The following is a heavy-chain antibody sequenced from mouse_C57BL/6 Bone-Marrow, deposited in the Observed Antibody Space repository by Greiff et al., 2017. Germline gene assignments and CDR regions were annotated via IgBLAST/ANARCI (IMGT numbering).Heavy chain of an antibody. CDR2: ISNGGGST. V-gene: IGHV5-12*01. D-gene: IGHD3-2*02. CDR3: ARRALDSSGYTYYAMDY. CDR1: GFTFSDYY. Sequence: EVMLVESGGGLVQPGGSLKLSCAASGFTFSDYYMYWVRQTPEKRLEWVAYISNGGGSTYYPDTVKGRFTISRDNAKNTLYLQMSRLKSEDTAMYYCARRALDSSGYTYYAMDYWGQGTSVTVSS. J-gene: IGHJ4*01.